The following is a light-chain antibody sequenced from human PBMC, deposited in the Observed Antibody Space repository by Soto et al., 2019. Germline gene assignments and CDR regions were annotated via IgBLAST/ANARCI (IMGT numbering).Light chain of an antibody. Sequence: QSVLTQPPSVSGAPGQRVTISCTGSSSNIGAGYDVHWYQQLPGTAPKLLIYGNSNRPSGVPDRFSGSKSGTSASLAITGLQAEDEAAYYCHSYDSSLSGYWVFGGGTKLTVL. V-gene: IGLV1-40*01. CDR1: SSNIGAGYD. CDR2: GNS. J-gene: IGLJ3*02. CDR3: HSYDSSLSGYWV.